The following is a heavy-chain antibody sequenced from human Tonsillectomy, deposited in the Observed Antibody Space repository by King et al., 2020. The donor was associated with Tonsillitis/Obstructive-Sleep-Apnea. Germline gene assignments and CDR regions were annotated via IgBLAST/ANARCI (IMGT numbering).Heavy chain of an antibody. CDR1: GGSVSSGSYY. CDR3: ARVVPAAIRYYYYYMDV. CDR2: IYYSGST. J-gene: IGHJ6*03. Sequence: QLQESGPGLVKPSETLSLTCTVSGGSVSSGSYYWSWIRQPPGKGLECIGYIYYSGSTNYNPSLKSRVTISIDTSKKQFSLKLSSVTDADTAVYYCARVVPAAIRYYYYYMDVWGKGTTVTVSS. V-gene: IGHV4-61*01. D-gene: IGHD2-2*01.